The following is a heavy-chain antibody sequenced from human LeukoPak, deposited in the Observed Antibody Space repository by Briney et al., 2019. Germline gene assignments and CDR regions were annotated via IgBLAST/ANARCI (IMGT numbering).Heavy chain of an antibody. D-gene: IGHD3-3*01. CDR2: IFDDGSRE. J-gene: IGHJ4*02. CDR3: ARDFKSGYVDS. CDR1: GFIFSNYG. V-gene: IGHV3-33*01. Sequence: GRSLRLSCAASGFIFSNYGMHWVRQAPGKGLEWVAVIFDDGSREHFADSVKGRLTISRDDSRSTVLLQMNSLRAEDTAVYYCARDFKSGYVDSWGQGTLVTVSS.